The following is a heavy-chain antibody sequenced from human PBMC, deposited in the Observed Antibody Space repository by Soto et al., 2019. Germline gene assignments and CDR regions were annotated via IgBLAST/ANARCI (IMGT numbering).Heavy chain of an antibody. CDR2: ISAYNGNT. Sequence: QVQLVQSGAEVKKPGASVKVSCKASGYTFTSYGISWVRQAPGQGLEWMGWISAYNGNTNYAQKLQGRVTMTTDTSTSTAYMEMRSLRSDDTAVYYCASSGYSGYHYISYNYGMDVWGQGTTVTVSS. J-gene: IGHJ6*02. V-gene: IGHV1-18*01. CDR1: GYTFTSYG. CDR3: ASSGYSGYHYISYNYGMDV. D-gene: IGHD5-12*01.